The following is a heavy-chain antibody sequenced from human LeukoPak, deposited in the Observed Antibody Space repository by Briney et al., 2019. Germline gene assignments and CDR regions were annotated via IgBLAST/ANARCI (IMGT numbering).Heavy chain of an antibody. D-gene: IGHD6-19*01. CDR3: ARGGGWPPSFDY. V-gene: IGHV3-13*01. CDR1: GFTFSSYD. Sequence: GGSLRLSCAASGFTFSSYDMHWVRQATGKGLEWVSAIGTAGDTYYPGSVKGRFTISRENAKNSLYLQMNSPRAGDTAVYYCARGGGWPPSFDYWGQGTLVTVSS. J-gene: IGHJ4*02. CDR2: IGTAGDT.